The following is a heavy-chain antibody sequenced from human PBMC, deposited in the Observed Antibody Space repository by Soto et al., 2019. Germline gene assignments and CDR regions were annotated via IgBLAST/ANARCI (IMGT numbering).Heavy chain of an antibody. CDR3: ARFAPPDIVVVVAASDAFDI. D-gene: IGHD2-15*01. J-gene: IGHJ3*02. CDR1: GGSISSYY. CDR2: IYYSGST. V-gene: IGHV4-59*08. Sequence: PSDTLSLTCTVSGGSISSYYWSWIRQPPGKGLEWIGYIYYSGSTNYNPSLKSRVTISVDTSKNQFSLKLSSVTAADTAVYYCARFAPPDIVVVVAASDAFDIWGQGTMVTVSS.